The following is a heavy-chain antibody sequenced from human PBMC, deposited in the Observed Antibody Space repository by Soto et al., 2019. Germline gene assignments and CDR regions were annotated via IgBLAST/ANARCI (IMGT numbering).Heavy chain of an antibody. CDR2: IYPGDSDT. D-gene: IGHD3-22*01. Sequence: GESLKISCKGSGYSFTSYWIGWVRQMPGKGLEWMGIIYPGDSDTRYSPSFQGQVTISADKSISTAYLQWSSLKASDTAMYYCARPGLFGSSGTAGYYGMDVWGQGTTVTVSS. V-gene: IGHV5-51*01. CDR1: GYSFTSYW. CDR3: ARPGLFGSSGTAGYYGMDV. J-gene: IGHJ6*02.